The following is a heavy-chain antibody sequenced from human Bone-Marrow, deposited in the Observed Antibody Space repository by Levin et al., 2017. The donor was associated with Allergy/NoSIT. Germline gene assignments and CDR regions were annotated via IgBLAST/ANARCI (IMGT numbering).Heavy chain of an antibody. D-gene: IGHD6-19*01. CDR3: ARVIGSSGSPQY. CDR1: GFIFRAYA. V-gene: IGHV3-30*04. CDR2: ISHDERST. Sequence: GGSLRLSCATSGFIFRAYAMHWVRQAPGKGLEWVAVISHDERSTYYGESVKGRFTISRDNSKNTLSLQMNSLRTDDTAVYYCARVIGSSGSPQYWGQGTPVTVSS. J-gene: IGHJ1*01.